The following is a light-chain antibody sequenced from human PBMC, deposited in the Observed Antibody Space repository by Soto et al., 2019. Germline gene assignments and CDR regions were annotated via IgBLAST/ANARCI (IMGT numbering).Light chain of an antibody. V-gene: IGLV2-8*01. CDR1: SNDGGGYNF. CDR2: EVS. Sequence: QSALTQPPSASGSPGQSVTISCTGTSNDGGGYNFVSWYQQHPGKAPKLMIFEVSKRPSGVPDRFSGSKSGSTASLTVSGLQAEDEADYYCSSYAGNNIYYVFGTGTKLTVL. J-gene: IGLJ1*01. CDR3: SSYAGNNIYYV.